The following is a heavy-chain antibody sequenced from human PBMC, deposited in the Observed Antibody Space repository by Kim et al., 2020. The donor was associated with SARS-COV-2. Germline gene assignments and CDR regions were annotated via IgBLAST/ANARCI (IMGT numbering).Heavy chain of an antibody. CDR3: ARSGDDSSAFDY. CDR2: IIPILGIA. V-gene: IGHV1-69*04. CDR1: GGTFSSYA. D-gene: IGHD3-22*01. J-gene: IGHJ4*02. Sequence: SVKVSCKASGGTFSSYAISWVRQAPGQGLEWMGRIIPILGIANYAQKFQGRVTITADKSTSTAYMELSSLRSEDTAVYYCARSGDDSSAFDYWGQGTLVTVSS.